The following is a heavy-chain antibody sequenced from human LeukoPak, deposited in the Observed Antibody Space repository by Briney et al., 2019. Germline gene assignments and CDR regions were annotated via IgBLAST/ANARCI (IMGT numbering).Heavy chain of an antibody. D-gene: IGHD6-6*01. Sequence: GGSPRLSCAASGFSFSRSAMHWVRQAPGKGLEWVAVIPYDGTEKNYIDSVKGRFTISRDNSKNTLYLHMNSLRLEDTGAYFCARQGSSLDYFYNHLDVWGRGTTVTVSS. V-gene: IGHV3-30*10. CDR3: ARQGSSLDYFYNHLDV. CDR2: IPYDGTEK. J-gene: IGHJ6*03. CDR1: GFSFSRSA.